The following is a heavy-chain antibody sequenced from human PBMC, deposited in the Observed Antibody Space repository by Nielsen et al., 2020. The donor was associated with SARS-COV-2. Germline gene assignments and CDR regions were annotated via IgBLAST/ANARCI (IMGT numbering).Heavy chain of an antibody. V-gene: IGHV3-30-3*01. CDR3: ARAIYRLTTDNWFDP. Sequence: GESLKISCAASGFTFDDYAMHWVRQAPGKGLERVAVISYDGSNKYYADSVKGRFTISRDNSKNTLYLQMNSLRAEDTAVYYCARAIYRLTTDNWFDPWGQGTLVTVSS. CDR1: GFTFDDYA. D-gene: IGHD4-11*01. J-gene: IGHJ5*02. CDR2: ISYDGSNK.